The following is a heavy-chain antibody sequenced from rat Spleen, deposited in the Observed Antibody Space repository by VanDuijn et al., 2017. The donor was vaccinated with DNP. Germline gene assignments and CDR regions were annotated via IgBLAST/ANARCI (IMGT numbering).Heavy chain of an antibody. V-gene: IGHV5S23*01. CDR2: ITSSGGDS. CDR1: GFTFSNYD. J-gene: IGHJ2*01. CDR3: ARRGRFDY. Sequence: EVQLVESGGGLVQPGNSLKLSCAASGFTFSNYDMAWVRQAPTKGLEWVASITSSGGDSYYPDSVKGRFTISRDNAKSTLYLQMDSLGSEDSATYYCARRGRFDYWGQGVMVTVSS.